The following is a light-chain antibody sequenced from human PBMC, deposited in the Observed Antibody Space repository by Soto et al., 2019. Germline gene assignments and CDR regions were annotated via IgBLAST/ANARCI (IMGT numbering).Light chain of an antibody. CDR2: EVF. CDR1: SSDVGGYDY. V-gene: IGLV2-14*03. CDR3: CSYTTTSTFV. J-gene: IGLJ2*01. Sequence: QSALTQPASVSGSPGQSITISCTGTSSDVGGYDYVSWYQQHPGKVPKLMIYEVFRRPSGISDRFSGSKSGNTAYLTISGLQAEDEAHYYCCSYTTTSTFVFGGGTKVTVL.